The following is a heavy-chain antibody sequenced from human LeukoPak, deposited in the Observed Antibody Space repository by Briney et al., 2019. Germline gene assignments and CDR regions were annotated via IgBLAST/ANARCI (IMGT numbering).Heavy chain of an antibody. V-gene: IGHV1-18*01. D-gene: IGHD6-25*01. CDR2: ISTYNGDT. CDR3: LRDAQRPRLTPDY. CDR1: GYTFNTYG. Sequence: GASVKVSCKASGYTFNTYGISWVRQAPGQGLEWMGWISTYNGDTSYVQNLQGRVTMTTDTSTSTDYMELMSLRSDDTAVYYCLRDAQRPRLTPDYWGQGTLVTVSS. J-gene: IGHJ4*02.